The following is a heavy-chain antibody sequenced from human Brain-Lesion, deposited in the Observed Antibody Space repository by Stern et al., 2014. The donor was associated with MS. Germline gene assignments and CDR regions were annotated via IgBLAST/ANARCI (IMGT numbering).Heavy chain of an antibody. CDR1: GGSITRGGAY. J-gene: IGHJ4*02. D-gene: IGHD3-10*01. Sequence: VQLVESGPGLVKPSQTLSLTCTVSGGSITRGGAYWSWVRQRPGKGLEWVGYIIYSGSSYYNPALKSRVTISVDTSKNQFSLRLTSVTAADTAVYYCARFSLFGEYYFDSWGQGTLVTVSS. V-gene: IGHV4-31*02. CDR2: IIYSGSS. CDR3: ARFSLFGEYYFDS.